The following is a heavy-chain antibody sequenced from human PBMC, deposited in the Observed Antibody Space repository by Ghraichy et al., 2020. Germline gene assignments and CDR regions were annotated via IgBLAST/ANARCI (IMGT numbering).Heavy chain of an antibody. CDR2: IYYSGTT. Sequence: SETLSLTCTVSGDSISSSNYYWGWIRQPPGKGLEWIGSIYYSGTTYYNPSLKSRVTISVDTSKNQFSLKLSSVTAADTAVYYCARNLATSGTGNDYSYFDYWGQGTLVTVSS. V-gene: IGHV4-39*01. CDR1: GDSISSSNYY. J-gene: IGHJ4*02. D-gene: IGHD5-12*01. CDR3: ARNLATSGTGNDYSYFDY.